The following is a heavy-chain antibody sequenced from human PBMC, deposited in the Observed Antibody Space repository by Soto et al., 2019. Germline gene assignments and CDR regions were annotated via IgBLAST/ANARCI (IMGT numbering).Heavy chain of an antibody. V-gene: IGHV1-3*01. Sequence: GASGKVSWKASGYTFTSYGMDWGRQAPGQRLEWMGWINAGNGNTKYSQKFQGRVTITRDTSASTAYMELSSLRSEDTAVYYCARSIVVVTALDYWGQGTLVTVSS. CDR1: GYTFTSYG. CDR3: ARSIVVVTALDY. D-gene: IGHD2-21*02. CDR2: INAGNGNT. J-gene: IGHJ4*02.